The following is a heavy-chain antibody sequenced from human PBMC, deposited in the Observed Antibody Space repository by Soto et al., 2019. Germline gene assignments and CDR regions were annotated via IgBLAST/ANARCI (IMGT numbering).Heavy chain of an antibody. CDR2: INHSGST. J-gene: IGHJ4*02. D-gene: IGHD3-16*02. CDR1: GGSFSGYY. V-gene: IGHV4-34*01. CDR3: ARHTYYDDIWGSYRPTDYFDD. Sequence: SETLSLTCAVYGGSFSGYYWSWIRQPPGKGLEWIGEINHSGSTNYNPSLKSRVTISVDTSKNQFSLKLSSVTAADTAVYYCARHTYYDDIWGSYRPTDYFDDWGQGTLVTVSS.